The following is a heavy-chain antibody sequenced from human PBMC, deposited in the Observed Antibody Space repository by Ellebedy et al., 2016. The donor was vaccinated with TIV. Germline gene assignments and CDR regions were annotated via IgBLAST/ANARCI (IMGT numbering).Heavy chain of an antibody. CDR2: ISHDGISK. D-gene: IGHD6-19*01. CDR3: AKDGGWFRYYFDS. Sequence: GGSLRLSCAAAGFTFRNYGMHWVRQAPGKGLEWVALISHDGISKDYGDSVKGRFTISRDNSKNTLYLQMNSLRPDNTAVYSCAKDGGWFRYYFDSWGQGTLVTVSS. J-gene: IGHJ4*02. V-gene: IGHV3-30*18. CDR1: GFTFRNYG.